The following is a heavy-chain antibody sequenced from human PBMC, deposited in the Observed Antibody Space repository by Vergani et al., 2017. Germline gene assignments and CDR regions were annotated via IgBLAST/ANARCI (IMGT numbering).Heavy chain of an antibody. Sequence: EVQLVESGGGLVQPGGSLRLSCAASGFTFSSYWMSWVRQAPGKGLEWVANIKQDGSEKYYVDSVKGRFTISRDNAKNSLYLQMNSLRAEDTAVYYCAGDTGGFYSKINSGLGLWGQGTTV. J-gene: IGHJ6*02. CDR3: AGDTGGFYSKINSGLGL. V-gene: IGHV3-7*01. CDR1: GFTFSSYW. D-gene: IGHD3-22*01. CDR2: IKQDGSEK.